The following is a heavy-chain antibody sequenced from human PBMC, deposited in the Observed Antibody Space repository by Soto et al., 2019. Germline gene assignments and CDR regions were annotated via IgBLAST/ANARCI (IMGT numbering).Heavy chain of an antibody. CDR1: GDSVSSNSAA. CDR3: ARGAQYSSGWDYYYHSTGMDV. D-gene: IGHD6-19*01. Sequence: SQTLSLTCAISGDSVSSNSAAWNWIRQSPSRGLEWLGRTYYRSKWYNDYAVSVKSRITINPDTSKNQFSLQLNSVTPEDTAVYYCARGAQYSSGWDYYYHSTGMDVWGQGTTVTVSS. CDR2: TYYRSKWYN. J-gene: IGHJ6*02. V-gene: IGHV6-1*01.